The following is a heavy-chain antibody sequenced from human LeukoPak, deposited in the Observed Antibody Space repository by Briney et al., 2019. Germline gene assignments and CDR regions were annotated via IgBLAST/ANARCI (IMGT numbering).Heavy chain of an antibody. D-gene: IGHD3-22*01. V-gene: IGHV3-48*02. Sequence: GGSLRLSCAASGFTFSSYTMNWVRQAPGKGLEWVSYISGSSSTIYYADSVKGRFTISRDNAKNSLYLQVNSLRDEDTAVYYCARIRYYYDSSGYCFFDYWGQGALVTVSS. CDR3: ARIRYYYDSSGYCFFDY. CDR2: ISGSSSTI. J-gene: IGHJ4*02. CDR1: GFTFSSYT.